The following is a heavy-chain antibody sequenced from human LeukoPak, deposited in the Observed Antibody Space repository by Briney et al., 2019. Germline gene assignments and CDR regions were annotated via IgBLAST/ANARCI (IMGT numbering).Heavy chain of an antibody. Sequence: PSETLSLTCAVYGGSFSGYYWSWIRQPPGKGLEWIGEINHSGSTNYNPSLKSRVTISVDTSKNQFSLKLSFVTAADTAVYYCARDPRYYSDSSGYYDYWGQGTLVTVSS. CDR2: INHSGST. V-gene: IGHV4-34*01. J-gene: IGHJ4*02. CDR3: ARDPRYYSDSSGYYDY. D-gene: IGHD3-22*01. CDR1: GGSFSGYY.